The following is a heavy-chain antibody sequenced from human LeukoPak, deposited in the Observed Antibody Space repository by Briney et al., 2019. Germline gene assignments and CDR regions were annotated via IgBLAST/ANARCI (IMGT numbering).Heavy chain of an antibody. CDR2: IYQSGST. CDR1: GDSISSSRYY. J-gene: IGHJ1*01. D-gene: IGHD3-22*01. V-gene: IGHV4-39*01. CDR3: ASYLDSSGYLQYFQP. Sequence: SETLSLTCTVSGDSISSSRYYWVWIRQPPGKGLEWIGTIYQSGSTYYNPPLKSRVTISADTSKNQFSLMLHSVTAADAAIYYCASYLDSSGYLQYFQPRGQGTLVTVSS.